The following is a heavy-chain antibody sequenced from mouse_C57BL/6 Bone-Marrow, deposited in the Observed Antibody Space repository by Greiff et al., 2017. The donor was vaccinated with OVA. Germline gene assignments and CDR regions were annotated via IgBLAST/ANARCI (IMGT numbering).Heavy chain of an antibody. CDR1: GYSITSGYY. Sequence: EVKLMESGPGLVKPSQSLSLTCSVTGYSITSGYYWNWIRQFPGNKLEWMGYISYDGSNNYNPSLKNRISITRDTSKNQFFLKLNSVTTEDTATYYCARDGGEGPWGQGTSVTVSS. CDR2: ISYDGSN. CDR3: ARDGGEGP. J-gene: IGHJ4*01. V-gene: IGHV3-6*01.